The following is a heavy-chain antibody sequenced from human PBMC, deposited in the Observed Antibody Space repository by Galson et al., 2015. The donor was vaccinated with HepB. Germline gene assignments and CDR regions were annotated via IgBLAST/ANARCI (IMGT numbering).Heavy chain of an antibody. D-gene: IGHD3-3*01. CDR2: ISSSGGRT. CDR1: GFTFSSYA. J-gene: IGHJ4*02. CDR3: ARAGLEYYDFWSWTNFDY. Sequence: SLRLSCAASGFTFSSYAMSWVRQAPGKGLEWVSAISSSGGRTYYADSVKGRFTISRDNSKNTLYLQMNSLRAEDTAVYYCARAGLEYYDFWSWTNFDYWGQGTLVTVSS. V-gene: IGHV3-23*01.